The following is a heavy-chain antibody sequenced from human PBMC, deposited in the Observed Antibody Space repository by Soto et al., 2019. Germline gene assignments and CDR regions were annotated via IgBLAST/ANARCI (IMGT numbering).Heavy chain of an antibody. CDR3: ASYDSSGYSAFDI. D-gene: IGHD3-22*01. CDR2: SYYSGST. V-gene: IGHV4-31*03. Sequence: SETLSLTCTVSCGSISSGGYYWSWIRQHPGKGLEWIGYSYYSGSTYYNPSLKSRVTISVDTSKNQFSLKLSSVTAAATAVYYCASYDSSGYSAFDIWGQGTMVTVSS. CDR1: CGSISSGGYY. J-gene: IGHJ3*02.